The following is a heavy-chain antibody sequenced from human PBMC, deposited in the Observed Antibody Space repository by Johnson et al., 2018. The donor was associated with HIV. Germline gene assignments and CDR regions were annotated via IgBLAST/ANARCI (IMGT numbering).Heavy chain of an antibody. V-gene: IGHV3-7*03. D-gene: IGHD4-17*01. Sequence: VQLVESGGGLVQPGGSLRLSCAASGFTFSSYWMSWVRQAPGKGLEWVANIKQDGSEKYYADSVKGRFTISRDNSKNTLYLQMSSLRVEDTAVYYCARSPETGDRLWRAFDIWGQGTMVTVS. CDR3: ARSPETGDRLWRAFDI. CDR2: IKQDGSEK. CDR1: GFTFSSYW. J-gene: IGHJ3*02.